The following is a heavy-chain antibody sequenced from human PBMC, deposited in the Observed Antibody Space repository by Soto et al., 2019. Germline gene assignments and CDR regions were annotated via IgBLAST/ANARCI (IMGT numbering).Heavy chain of an antibody. D-gene: IGHD3-22*01. CDR1: GYTFTSYG. CDR2: ISPGNGNK. CDR3: ARGGYFDSINYLEY. J-gene: IGHJ4*02. Sequence: ASVKVSCKASGYTFTSYGMNWVRQAPGRGLEWMGWISPGNGNKKYSQKFQGRVTIERDTSASTAYMELSGLRSEDTAVYYCARGGYFDSINYLEYWGLGTMVTVSS. V-gene: IGHV1-3*01.